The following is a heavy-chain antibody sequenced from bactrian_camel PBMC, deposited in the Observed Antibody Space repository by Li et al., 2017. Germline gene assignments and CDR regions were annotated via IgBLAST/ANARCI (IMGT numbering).Heavy chain of an antibody. V-gene: IGHV3S9*01. CDR1: GYTYSSC. D-gene: IGHD3*01. J-gene: IGHJ4*01. Sequence: HVQLVESGGGSVQRGGSLRLSCTISGYTYSSCMAWFRQIPGQKREAVATIDTDGMATYRDSVKGRFSISRDSATGTMSLEMNNLQPEDTAMYFCVADPAQRPCSWRSAYSDWKFRGQGTQVTVS. CDR3: VADPAQRPCSWRSAYSDWKF. CDR2: IDTDGMA.